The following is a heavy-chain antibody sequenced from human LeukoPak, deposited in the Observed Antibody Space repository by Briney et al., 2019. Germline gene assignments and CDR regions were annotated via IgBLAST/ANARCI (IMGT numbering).Heavy chain of an antibody. J-gene: IGHJ6*03. CDR1: GESFSGYY. CDR3: ARGRYCTSTSCYTVWSVNYYYYMDV. V-gene: IGHV4-34*01. CDR2: INHSGST. Sequence: PSETLSLTCAVYGESFSGYYWSWIRQPPGKGLEWIGEINHSGSTNYNPSLKSRVTISVDTSKNQFSLKLSSVTAADTAVYYCARGRYCTSTSCYTVWSVNYYYYMDVWGKGTTVTVSS. D-gene: IGHD2-2*02.